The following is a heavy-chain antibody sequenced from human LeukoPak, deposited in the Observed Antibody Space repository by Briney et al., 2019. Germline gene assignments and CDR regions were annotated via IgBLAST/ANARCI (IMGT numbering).Heavy chain of an antibody. CDR3: ARLVEPAAKPPIDRWVDP. J-gene: IGHJ5*02. CDR2: INPRGGST. Sequence: GASVKVSCKASGYTFTSYYMHWVRQAPGQGLEWMGIINPRGGSTSYAQKFQGRVTMTRDMSTSTVYMELSSLRSEDTAVYYCARLVEPAAKPPIDRWVDPGGKGTLVTVSS. V-gene: IGHV1-46*01. D-gene: IGHD2-2*01. CDR1: GYTFTSYY.